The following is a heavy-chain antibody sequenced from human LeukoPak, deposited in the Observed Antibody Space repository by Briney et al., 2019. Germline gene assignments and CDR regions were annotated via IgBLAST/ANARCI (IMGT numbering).Heavy chain of an antibody. D-gene: IGHD3-16*01. CDR1: RFTFSSYW. Sequence: GGSLRLSCAASRFTFSSYWMSWARQAPGKGLEWVASINHNGSVNYYVDSVKGRFTISRDNAKNSLYLQMSNLSAEDTAVYFCARGGGLDVWGQGATVTVSS. CDR3: ARGGGLDV. J-gene: IGHJ6*02. CDR2: INHNGSVN. V-gene: IGHV3-7*03.